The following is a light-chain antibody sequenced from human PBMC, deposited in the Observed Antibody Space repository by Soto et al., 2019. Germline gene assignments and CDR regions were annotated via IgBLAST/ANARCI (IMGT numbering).Light chain of an antibody. CDR1: QSVRSSY. CDR3: QQYDYWPRT. CDR2: GAS. Sequence: EIVLTQYPGTLSLSPGERATLSCRASQSVRSSYLAWYQQKPGQAPRLLIYGASTRAAGVPARFSGSGSGTEFTLTISSLQSEDFAVYYCQQYDYWPRTFGQGGMVDI. J-gene: IGKJ1*01. V-gene: IGKV3-15*01.